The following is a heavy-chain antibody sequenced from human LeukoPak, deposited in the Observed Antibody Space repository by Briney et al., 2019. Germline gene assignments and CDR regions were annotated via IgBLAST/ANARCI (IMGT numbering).Heavy chain of an antibody. CDR2: ISYDGSNK. D-gene: IGHD3-3*01. CDR1: GFTFSSYA. V-gene: IGHV3-30-3*01. CDR3: ARETSRTGITIFGVAPQAFDI. Sequence: GGSLRLSCAASGFTFSSYAMHWVRQAPGKGLEWVAVISYDGSNKYYADSVKGRFTISRDNSKNTLYLQMNSLRAEDTAVYYCARETSRTGITIFGVAPQAFDIWGQGTMVTVSS. J-gene: IGHJ3*02.